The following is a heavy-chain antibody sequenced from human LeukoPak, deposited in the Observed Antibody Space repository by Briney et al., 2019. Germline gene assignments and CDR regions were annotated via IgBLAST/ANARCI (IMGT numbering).Heavy chain of an antibody. Sequence: ASVKVSCKASGYTFTSYGISWVRQAPGQGLEWMGWISAYNGNTNYAQKLQGRVTMTTDTSTSTAYMELRSLRSDDTAVYYCARDPGRWLPAHIDYWGQGTLVTVSS. CDR1: GYTFTSYG. J-gene: IGHJ4*02. CDR2: ISAYNGNT. V-gene: IGHV1-18*01. CDR3: ARDPGRWLPAHIDY. D-gene: IGHD1-26*01.